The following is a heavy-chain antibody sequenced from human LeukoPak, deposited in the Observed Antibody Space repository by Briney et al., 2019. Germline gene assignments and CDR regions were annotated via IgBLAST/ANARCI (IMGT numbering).Heavy chain of an antibody. CDR1: GRSFSGYY. CDR3: ARNNMQFTPHADYYYYYGMDV. J-gene: IGHJ6*02. Sequence: PSETLSLTCAVYGRSFSGYYWSWIRQPPGKGLEWIGEINHSGSTNYNPSLKSRVTISVDTSKNQFSLKLSSVTAADTAVYYCARNNMQFTPHADYYYYYGMDVWGQGTTVTVSS. CDR2: INHSGST. V-gene: IGHV4-34*01. D-gene: IGHD1-1*01.